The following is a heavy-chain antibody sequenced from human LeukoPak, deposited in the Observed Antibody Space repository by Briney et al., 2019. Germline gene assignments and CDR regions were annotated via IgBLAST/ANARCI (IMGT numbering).Heavy chain of an antibody. V-gene: IGHV3-21*01. Sequence: GGSLRLPCAASGFTFSSYSMNWVRQAPGKGLEWVSSISSSSSYIYYADSVKGRFAISRDNAKNSLYLQMNSLRAEDTAVYYCARDSHYDYVWGSYRYYYFDYWGQGTLVTVSS. D-gene: IGHD3-16*02. J-gene: IGHJ4*02. CDR1: GFTFSSYS. CDR3: ARDSHYDYVWGSYRYYYFDY. CDR2: ISSSSSYI.